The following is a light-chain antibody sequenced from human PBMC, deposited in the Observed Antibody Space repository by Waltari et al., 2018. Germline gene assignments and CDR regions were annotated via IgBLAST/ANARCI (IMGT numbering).Light chain of an antibody. CDR1: SSDGGGYNY. CDR2: DVS. J-gene: IGLJ3*02. V-gene: IGLV2-23*02. CDR3: CSYAGSSWV. Sequence: ALTQPASGSGSPGQSVTIPCPGTSSDGGGYNYVSWYQQHPGKAPKLMIYDVSKRPSGVSNRFSGSKSGNTASLTISGLQAEDEADYYCCSYAGSSWVFGGGTKLTVL.